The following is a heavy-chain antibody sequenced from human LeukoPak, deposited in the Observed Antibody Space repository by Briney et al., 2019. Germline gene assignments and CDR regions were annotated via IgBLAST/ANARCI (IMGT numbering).Heavy chain of an antibody. J-gene: IGHJ4*02. CDR3: ARDNGDYYYDSSGFDY. CDR2: ISSSGSTI. Sequence: GGSLRLSCAASGFTFSDYYMSWIRQAPGKGLEWVSYISSSGSTIYYADSVKGRFTISRDNAKNSLYLQMNSLRAEDTAVYYCARDNGDYYYDSSGFDYWGQGTLVTVSS. V-gene: IGHV3-11*04. D-gene: IGHD3-22*01. CDR1: GFTFSDYY.